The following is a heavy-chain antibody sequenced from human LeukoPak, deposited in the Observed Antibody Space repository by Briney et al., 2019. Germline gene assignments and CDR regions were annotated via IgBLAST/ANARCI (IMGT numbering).Heavy chain of an antibody. CDR1: GGSISSYY. V-gene: IGHV4-59*08. CDR3: AGVGDTSGYYYYFDY. CDR2: ISYSGGS. D-gene: IGHD3-22*01. Sequence: SETLSLTCTVSGGSISSYYWSWVRQPPGKGLEWVGYISYSGGSTYNPSLKRRVTISIDTSKNQFSLRLSSVTAADTALYYCAGVGDTSGYYYYFDYWGQGTLVTVSS. J-gene: IGHJ4*02.